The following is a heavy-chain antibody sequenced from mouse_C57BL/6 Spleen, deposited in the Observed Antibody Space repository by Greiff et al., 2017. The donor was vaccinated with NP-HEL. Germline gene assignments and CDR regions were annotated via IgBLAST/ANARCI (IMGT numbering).Heavy chain of an antibody. CDR3: TRDHTGSSYGYAMDD. CDR1: GYTFTDYE. J-gene: IGHJ4*01. CDR2: IDPETGGT. Sequence: QVQLQQSGAELVRPGASVTLSCKASGYTFTDYEMHWVKQTPVHGLEWIGAIDPETGGTAYNQKFKGKAILTADKSSSTAYMELRSLTSEDSSVYYCTRDHTGSSYGYAMDDWGQGTSVTVSS. V-gene: IGHV1-15*01. D-gene: IGHD1-1*01.